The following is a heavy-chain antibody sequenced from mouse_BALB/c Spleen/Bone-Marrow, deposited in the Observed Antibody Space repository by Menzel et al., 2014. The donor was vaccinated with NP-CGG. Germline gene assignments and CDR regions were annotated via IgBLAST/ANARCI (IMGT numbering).Heavy chain of an antibody. J-gene: IGHJ4*01. CDR1: GFTFSSYG. D-gene: IGHD2-3*01. V-gene: IGHV5-6-3*01. Sequence: EVKLVDSGGGLVQPGGSLKLSCAASGFTFSSYGMSWVRQTPDKRLELVATINSNGGSTYYPDSVKGRFTISRDNAKNTLYLQMSSLKSEDTAMHYCARDGYYVFYAMDYWGQGTSVTVSS. CDR2: INSNGGST. CDR3: ARDGYYVFYAMDY.